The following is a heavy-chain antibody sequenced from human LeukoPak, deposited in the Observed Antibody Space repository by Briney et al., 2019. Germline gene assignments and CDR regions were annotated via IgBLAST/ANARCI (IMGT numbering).Heavy chain of an antibody. J-gene: IGHJ4*02. CDR3: ARVPRKYCSSTSCYPNFDY. V-gene: IGHV1-8*01. D-gene: IGHD2-2*01. CDR2: MNPNSGNT. CDR1: GYTFTSYD. Sequence: ASVKVSCKASGYTFTSYDINWVRQATGQGLEWMGWMNPNSGNTGYAQKFQGRVTMTRNTSISTAYMELSSLRSEDTAVYYCARVPRKYCSSTSCYPNFDYWGQGTLVIVSS.